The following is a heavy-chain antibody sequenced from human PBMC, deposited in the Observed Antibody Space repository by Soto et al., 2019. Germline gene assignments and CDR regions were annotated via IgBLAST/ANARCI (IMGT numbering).Heavy chain of an antibody. Sequence: PGGSLRLSCEASGFTVSSKYMNWVRQAPGKGLEWVSVIYKNGDTFYADSVKGRFTISRDNFKNPLYLQMNSLRAEDTAVYFCARGLDHCGGDCYSFDYWGQGILVTVSS. V-gene: IGHV3-53*01. CDR3: ARGLDHCGGDCYSFDY. CDR2: IYKNGDT. CDR1: GFTVSSKY. D-gene: IGHD2-21*02. J-gene: IGHJ4*02.